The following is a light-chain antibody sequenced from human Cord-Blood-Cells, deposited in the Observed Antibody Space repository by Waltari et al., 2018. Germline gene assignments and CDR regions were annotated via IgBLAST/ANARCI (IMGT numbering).Light chain of an antibody. CDR2: AAS. J-gene: IGKJ1*01. CDR1: QSISSN. V-gene: IGKV1-39*01. Sequence: DIKLTQSQSSLSASVGDRVTIACRASQSISSNLDWYQQKPGKAPKLLIYAASRLQSGVPSRVRGSGSGTDFTLTISSLQPEDFATYYCQQSYSTPWTFGQGTKVEIK. CDR3: QQSYSTPWT.